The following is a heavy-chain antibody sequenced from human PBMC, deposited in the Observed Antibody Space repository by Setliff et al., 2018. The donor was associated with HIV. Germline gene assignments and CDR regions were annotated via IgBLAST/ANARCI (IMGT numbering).Heavy chain of an antibody. D-gene: IGHD3-22*01. CDR1: GDSISGAGFY. V-gene: IGHV4-31*03. CDR3: AREAMYCYDTSGHPQGFDY. Sequence: SETLSLTCTVSGDSISGAGFYWTWIRQLPGKGLEWIGSIYYSGSTYYNPSLKSRVTISLGTSRWQFSLTLNSVSAADTAVYFCAREAMYCYDTSGHPQGFDYWGQGTLVTVSS. CDR2: IYYSGST. J-gene: IGHJ4*02.